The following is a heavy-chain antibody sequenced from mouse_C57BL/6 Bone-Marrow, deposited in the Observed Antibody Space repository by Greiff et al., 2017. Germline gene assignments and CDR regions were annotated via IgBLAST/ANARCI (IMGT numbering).Heavy chain of an antibody. Sequence: EVQLQQSGAELVRPGASVKLSCTASGFNIKDDYMPWVKQRPEQGLEWIGWIGPENGDTEYASKFQGKATITADTSSNTAYLQLSSLTSEDTAVYYCTTWGWLLYYLDYWGQGTTLTVSS. D-gene: IGHD2-3*01. CDR1: GFNIKDDY. CDR3: TTWGWLLYYLDY. V-gene: IGHV14-4*01. J-gene: IGHJ2*01. CDR2: IGPENGDT.